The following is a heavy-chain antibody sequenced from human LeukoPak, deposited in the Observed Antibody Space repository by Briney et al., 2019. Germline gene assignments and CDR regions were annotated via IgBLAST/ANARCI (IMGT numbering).Heavy chain of an antibody. V-gene: IGHV3-7*01. J-gene: IGHJ4*02. CDR2: IKQDGSEK. Sequence: PGGSLRLSCAASGFTFSSYWMSWVRQAPGKGLEWVANIKQDGSEKYYVDSVKGQFTISRDNAKNSLYLQMNSLRAEDTAVYYCARDIKYYYDSTFDYWGQGTLVTVSS. CDR3: ARDIKYYYDSTFDY. CDR1: GFTFSSYW. D-gene: IGHD3-22*01.